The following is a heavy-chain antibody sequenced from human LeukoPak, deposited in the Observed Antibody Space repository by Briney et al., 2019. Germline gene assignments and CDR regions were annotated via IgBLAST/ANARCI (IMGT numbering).Heavy chain of an antibody. J-gene: IGHJ6*03. D-gene: IGHD3-22*01. V-gene: IGHV4-61*02. CDR2: IYTSGST. CDR1: GGSISSGSYY. CDR3: ARDDSSGYYYHYYYYYMDV. Sequence: PSETLSLTCTVSGGSISSGSYYWSWIRQPAGKGLEWIGRIYTSGSTNYNPSLKSRVTISVDTSKNQFSLKLSSVTAADTAVYYCARDDSSGYYYHYYYYYMDVWGKGTTVTVSS.